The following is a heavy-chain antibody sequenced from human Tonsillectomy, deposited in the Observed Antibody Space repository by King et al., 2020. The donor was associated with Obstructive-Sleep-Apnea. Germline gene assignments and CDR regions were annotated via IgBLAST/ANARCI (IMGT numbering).Heavy chain of an antibody. CDR3: ARAIQQWFPKWDGYNNGPLNYFDC. V-gene: IGHV6-1*01. CDR1: GDSVSSNTAA. Sequence: VQLQQSGPGLVKPSQTLSLTCAISGDSVSSNTAAWNWIRQSPSRGLEWLGRTYYRSKWYNDYALSVRSRIIITLDTSKNQFSLQLNSVTPEDTAVYYYARAIQQWFPKWDGYNNGPLNYFDCWGQGTLVTVSS. CDR2: TYYRSKWYN. D-gene: IGHD5-18*01. J-gene: IGHJ4*02.